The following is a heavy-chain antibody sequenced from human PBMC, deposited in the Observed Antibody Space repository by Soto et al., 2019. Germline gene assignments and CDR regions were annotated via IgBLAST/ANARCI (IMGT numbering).Heavy chain of an antibody. CDR1: GGSFSGYY. CDR3: ARGIRLCAFDI. Sequence: SETLSLTCAVYGGSFSGYYWIWIRQPPGKGLEWIGEINHSGSTNYNPSLKSRVTISVDTSKNQFSLKLSSVTAADTAVYYCARGIRLCAFDIWGQGTMVTVSS. V-gene: IGHV4-34*01. CDR2: INHSGST. J-gene: IGHJ3*02.